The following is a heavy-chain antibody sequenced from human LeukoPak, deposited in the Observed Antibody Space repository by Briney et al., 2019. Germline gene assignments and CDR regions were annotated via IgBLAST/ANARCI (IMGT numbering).Heavy chain of an antibody. V-gene: IGHV4-59*01. D-gene: IGHD4-11*01. CDR3: ARVCSNYEMYFDY. J-gene: IGHJ4*02. CDR2: IYYSGST. CDR1: GGSISSYY. Sequence: SETLSLTCTVSGGSISSYYWSWIRQPPGKGLEWIGYIYYSGSTNYNPSLKSRVTISVDTSKNQFSLKLSSVTAADTAVYYCARVCSNYEMYFDYWGQGTLVTASS.